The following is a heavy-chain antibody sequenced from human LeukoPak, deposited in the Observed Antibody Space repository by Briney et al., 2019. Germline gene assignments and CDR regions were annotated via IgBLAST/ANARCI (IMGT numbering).Heavy chain of an antibody. CDR3: AREIFNPLGYCSGGSCYNWFDP. V-gene: IGHV1-69*01. CDR1: GGTFSSYA. D-gene: IGHD2-15*01. Sequence: SVKVSCKASGGTFSSYAISWVRQAPGQGLEWMGGIIPIFGTASYAQKFQGRVTITADESTSTAYMELSSLRSEDTAVYYCAREIFNPLGYCSGGSCYNWFDPWGQGTLVTVSS. J-gene: IGHJ5*02. CDR2: IIPIFGTA.